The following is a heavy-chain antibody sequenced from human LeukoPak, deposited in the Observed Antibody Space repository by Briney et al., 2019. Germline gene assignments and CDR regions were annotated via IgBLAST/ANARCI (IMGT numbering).Heavy chain of an antibody. Sequence: PSETLSPTCTVSGGSINGYYWSWIRQPPGKRLEWIGYISYSISYSGSTNYNPSLKSRVTISVDTSKNQFSLQLSSVTAADTAVYYCARGPSNWNDIVDYWGQGTLVTVSS. CDR1: GGSINGYY. D-gene: IGHD1-20*01. CDR2: ISYSISYSGST. CDR3: ARGPSNWNDIVDY. J-gene: IGHJ4*02. V-gene: IGHV4-59*01.